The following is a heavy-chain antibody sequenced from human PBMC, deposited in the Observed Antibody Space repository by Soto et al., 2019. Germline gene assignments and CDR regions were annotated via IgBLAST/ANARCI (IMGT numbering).Heavy chain of an antibody. V-gene: IGHV3-23*01. CDR3: AKVATMDYYYYYYYMDV. CDR2: ISGSGGST. D-gene: IGHD5-12*01. J-gene: IGHJ6*03. CDR1: GFTFSSYA. Sequence: GGSLRLSCAASGFTFSSYAMSWVRQAPGKGLEWVSAISGSGGSTYYADSVKGRFTISRDNSKNTLYLQMNSLRAEDTAVYYCAKVATMDYYYYYYYMDVWGKGTTVTVSS.